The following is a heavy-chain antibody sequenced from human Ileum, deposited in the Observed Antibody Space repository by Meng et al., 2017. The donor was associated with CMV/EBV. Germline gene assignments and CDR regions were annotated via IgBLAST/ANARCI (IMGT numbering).Heavy chain of an antibody. CDR1: GFTFNTYE. D-gene: IGHD1-26*01. CDR3: ARDKGFSGSYYIY. V-gene: IGHV3-21*01. Sequence: GESLKISCAASGFTFNTYEMNWVRQAPGKGLEWVSSIDSSSSNIYYADSVKGRFTISRDNAKNSLYLQMNSLRAEDTAVYYCARDKGFSGSYYIYWGQGTLVTVSS. J-gene: IGHJ4*02. CDR2: IDSSSSNI.